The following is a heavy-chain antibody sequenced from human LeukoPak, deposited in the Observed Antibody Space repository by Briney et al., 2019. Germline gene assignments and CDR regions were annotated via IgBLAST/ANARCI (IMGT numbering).Heavy chain of an antibody. CDR1: GFTFSSYW. V-gene: IGHV3-7*01. D-gene: IGHD1-7*01. Sequence: PGGSLRLSCAASGFTFSSYWMSWVRQAPGKGLEWVANIKQDGSEKYYVDSVKGRFTISRDNAKNSLYLQMHSLRAEDTAVYYCARDSGNYLDAFDIWGQGTMVTVSS. CDR2: IKQDGSEK. CDR3: ARDSGNYLDAFDI. J-gene: IGHJ3*02.